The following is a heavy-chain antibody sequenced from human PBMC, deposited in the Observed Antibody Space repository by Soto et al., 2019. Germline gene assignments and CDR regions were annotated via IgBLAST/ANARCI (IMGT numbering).Heavy chain of an antibody. V-gene: IGHV6-1*01. J-gene: IGHJ6*03. Sequence: SQTLSLTCAISGDSVSSNSAAWNWIRQSPSRGLEWLGRTYYRSRWYNDYAVPVRSRITVNADTSKNQFSLHLNSVTPEDTAVHYCAGTSSLQWYYMDVWDKGTTVTVSS. CDR2: TYYRSRWYN. CDR3: AGTSSLQWYYMDV. D-gene: IGHD1-7*01. CDR1: GDSVSSNSAA.